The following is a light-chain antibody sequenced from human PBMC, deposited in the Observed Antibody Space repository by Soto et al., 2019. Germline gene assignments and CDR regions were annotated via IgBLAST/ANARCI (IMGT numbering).Light chain of an antibody. CDR2: AAS. Sequence: DIQMPQSPSSVSASVGDRVTITCRASQAISTWLAWYQQKPGKAPKLLIYAASNLQTGVPSRFSGSGSGTDFTRTISSLQPEDFATYYCQQANSFPRTFGQGTKGEIK. J-gene: IGKJ1*01. CDR1: QAISTW. CDR3: QQANSFPRT. V-gene: IGKV1D-12*01.